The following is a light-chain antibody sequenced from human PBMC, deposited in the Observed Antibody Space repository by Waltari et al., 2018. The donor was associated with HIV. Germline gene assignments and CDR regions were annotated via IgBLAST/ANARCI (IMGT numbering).Light chain of an antibody. CDR3: AAWDDSLGGHHV. Sequence: QSVLTQPPSASGTPGQRVPISCSGRSSKIGNHYVYWYQQPPGTAPKLLIYRNNQRPSGVPDRFSGSKSGTSASLAISGLRSEDDADYYCAAWDDSLGGHHVFGTGTKVTVL. J-gene: IGLJ1*01. CDR2: RNN. V-gene: IGLV1-47*01. CDR1: SSKIGNHY.